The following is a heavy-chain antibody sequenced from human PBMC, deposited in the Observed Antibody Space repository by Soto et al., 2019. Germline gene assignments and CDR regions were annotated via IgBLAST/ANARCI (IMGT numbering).Heavy chain of an antibody. CDR1: GYTFTSYY. CDR2: INPSGGST. V-gene: IGHV1-46*01. D-gene: IGHD3-22*01. Sequence: ASVKVSCKASGYTFTSYYMHWVRQAPGQGLEWMGIINPSGGSTSYAQKFQGRVTMTRDTSTSTVYMELSSLRSEDTAVYYCARVPGGYYYDSSGYYVWGQGTLVTVSS. CDR3: ARVPGGYYYDSSGYYV. J-gene: IGHJ4*02.